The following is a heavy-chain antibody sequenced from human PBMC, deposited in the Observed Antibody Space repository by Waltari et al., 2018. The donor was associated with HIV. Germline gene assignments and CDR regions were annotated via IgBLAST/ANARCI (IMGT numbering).Heavy chain of an antibody. CDR2: ISRDGSSK. V-gene: IGHV3-30*01. CDR3: AREGIVAAPFDC. Sequence: QVQLVESGGGLVQPGGSLRLSCAASGFIFRDFAIHWVRQAPGKGLEWVAVISRDGSSKYYADSVQGRFTISRDNSKNSLHLHMNSLRPKDTAVYYCAREGIVAAPFDCWGLGTLVTVSS. D-gene: IGHD2-15*01. J-gene: IGHJ4*02. CDR1: GFIFRDFA.